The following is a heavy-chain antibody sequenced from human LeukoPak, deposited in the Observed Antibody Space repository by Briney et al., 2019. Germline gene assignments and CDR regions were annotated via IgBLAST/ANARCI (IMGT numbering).Heavy chain of an antibody. Sequence: GRSLRLSCAASGFTFDDYAMHWVRQAPGKGLEWVSGISWNSGSIGYADSVKGRFTISRDNAKNSLYLQMNSLRAEDTALYYCAEAGYYDIFYLYYFDYWGQGTLVTVSS. V-gene: IGHV3-9*01. CDR2: ISWNSGSI. J-gene: IGHJ4*02. CDR1: GFTFDDYA. CDR3: AEAGYYDIFYLYYFDY. D-gene: IGHD3-9*01.